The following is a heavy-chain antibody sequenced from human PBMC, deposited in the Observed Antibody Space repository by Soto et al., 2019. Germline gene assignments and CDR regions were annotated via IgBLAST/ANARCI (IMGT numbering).Heavy chain of an antibody. V-gene: IGHV4-59*01. CDR3: ARDTGRPYQLLPGGWFDP. CDR1: GGSISSYY. J-gene: IGHJ5*02. CDR2: IYYSGST. D-gene: IGHD2-2*01. Sequence: SEPLSLTCTVSGGSISSYYWSWIRQPPGKGLEWIGYIYYSGSTNYNPSLKSRVTISVDTSKNQFSLKLSSVTAADTAVYYCARDTGRPYQLLPGGWFDPWGQGTLVTVSS.